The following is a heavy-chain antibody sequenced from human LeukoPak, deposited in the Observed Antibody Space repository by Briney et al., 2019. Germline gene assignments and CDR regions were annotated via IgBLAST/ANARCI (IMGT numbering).Heavy chain of an antibody. CDR2: TYYRSKWYN. D-gene: IGHD5-18*01. CDR3: ARGVDTAMVPYYYYGMDV. CDR1: GDSVSSNSAA. Sequence: SQTLSLTCAISGDSVSSNSAAWNWIRQSPSRGLEWLGRTYYRSKWYNDYAVSVKSRITINPDTSKNQSSLQLNSVTPEDTAVYYCARGVDTAMVPYYYYGMDVWGQGTTVTVSS. V-gene: IGHV6-1*01. J-gene: IGHJ6*02.